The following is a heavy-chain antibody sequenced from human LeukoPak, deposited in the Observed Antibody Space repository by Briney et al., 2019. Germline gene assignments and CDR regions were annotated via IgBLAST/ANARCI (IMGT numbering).Heavy chain of an antibody. CDR3: AKGVLPTGFDY. V-gene: IGHV3-23*01. CDR2: ISGSGGNT. D-gene: IGHD3-10*01. J-gene: IGHJ4*02. CDR1: GFTFDDYG. Sequence: GGSLGLSCAASGFTFDDYGMSWVRQAPGKGLEWVSAISGSGGNTYYADSVKGRFTISRDNSKNTLYLQMNSLRAEDTAIYYCAKGVLPTGFDYWGQGTLVTVSS.